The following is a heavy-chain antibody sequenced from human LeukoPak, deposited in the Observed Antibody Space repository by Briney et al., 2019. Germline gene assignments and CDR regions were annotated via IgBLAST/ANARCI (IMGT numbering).Heavy chain of an antibody. D-gene: IGHD1-1*01. CDR1: GYTFTSYA. CDR2: INAGNGNT. J-gene: IGHJ1*01. CDR3: ARGTGTPAD. Sequence: GASVKVSCKASGYTFTSYAMHWVRQAPGQRLEWMGWINAGNGNTKYSQKFQGRVTMTRDTSITTAYMDLSSLTSDDTAVYYCARGTGTPADWGQGTLVTVSS. V-gene: IGHV1-3*01.